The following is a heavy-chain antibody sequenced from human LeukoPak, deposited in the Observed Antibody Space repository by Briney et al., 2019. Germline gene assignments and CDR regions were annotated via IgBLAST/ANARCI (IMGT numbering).Heavy chain of an antibody. V-gene: IGHV3-7*01. CDR3: ARGSGWYMY. J-gene: IGHJ4*02. CDR2: IKQDGSEK. D-gene: IGHD6-19*01. Sequence: GGSLRLSCAAPGFTFSNYWMSWVRQAPGKGLEWVANIKQDGSEKYYVDSVKGRFTISRDNAKNSLYLQMNSLRAEDTAVYYCARGSGWYMYWGQGTLVTVSS. CDR1: GFTFSNYW.